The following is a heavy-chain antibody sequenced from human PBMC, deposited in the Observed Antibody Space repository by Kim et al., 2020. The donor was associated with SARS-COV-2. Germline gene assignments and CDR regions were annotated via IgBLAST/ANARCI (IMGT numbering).Heavy chain of an antibody. CDR1: GGTFSSYA. CDR2: IIPIFGTA. Sequence: SVKVSCKASGGTFSSYAISWVRQAPGQGLEWMGGIIPIFGTANYAQKFQGRVTITADESTSTAYMELSSLRSEDTAVYYCARRGRQLERRVNWYFDLWGRGTLVTVSS. V-gene: IGHV1-69*13. CDR3: ARRGRQLERRVNWYFDL. D-gene: IGHD1-1*01. J-gene: IGHJ2*01.